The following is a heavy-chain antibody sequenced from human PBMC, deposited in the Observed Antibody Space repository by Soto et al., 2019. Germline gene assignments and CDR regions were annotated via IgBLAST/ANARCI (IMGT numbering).Heavy chain of an antibody. Sequence: SETLSLTCAVAVESFSEYYWSWIRQPPGKGLEWIGDIYYSGSTNYNPSLKSRVTISVDTSKNQFSLKLSSVTAADTAVYYCARAQYDILTGPKTNYYYYYIDVWGKGTTVTV. CDR3: ARAQYDILTGPKTNYYYYYIDV. V-gene: IGHV4-59*08. J-gene: IGHJ6*03. CDR1: VESFSEYY. CDR2: IYYSGST. D-gene: IGHD3-9*01.